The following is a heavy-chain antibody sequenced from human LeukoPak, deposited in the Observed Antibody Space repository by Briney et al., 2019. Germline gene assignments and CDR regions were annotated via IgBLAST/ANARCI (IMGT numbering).Heavy chain of an antibody. CDR1: GFTFSNYA. CDR2: ISGSGINT. CDR3: AKDSLGYYKPLDY. J-gene: IGHJ4*02. D-gene: IGHD3-9*01. V-gene: IGHV3-23*01. Sequence: GGSLRLSCAASGFTFSNYAMSWVRQAPGKGLEWVSAISGSGINTYYADSVKGRFTISRDNSKNTLYLQMNSLRAEDTALYYCAKDSLGYYKPLDYWGQGTLVTVSS.